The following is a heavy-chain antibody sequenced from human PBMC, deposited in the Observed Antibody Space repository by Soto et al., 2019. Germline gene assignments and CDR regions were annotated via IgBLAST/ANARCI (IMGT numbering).Heavy chain of an antibody. CDR1: GFTFSGYW. D-gene: IGHD5-12*01. Sequence: DVQLVESGGGLVQPGGSLSLSCAASGFTFSGYWMHWVRQPPGKGLVWVSRINNDGSSTTYADSVKGRFSISRDNAKYTMYLRLNSLRAEDTGVYYCTRDPGLRLDYWGQGTLVAVSS. J-gene: IGHJ4*02. CDR2: INNDGSST. V-gene: IGHV3-74*01. CDR3: TRDPGLRLDY.